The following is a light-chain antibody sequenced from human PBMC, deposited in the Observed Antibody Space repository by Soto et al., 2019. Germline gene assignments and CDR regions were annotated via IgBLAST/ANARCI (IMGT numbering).Light chain of an antibody. J-gene: IGKJ1*01. CDR3: QQYGSSTWT. Sequence: EIVLTQSPGTLSLSPGERATLSCRASQIISSSYLAWYQQKPGQAPRLLIYGASSRATGIPDRFSGSGSGTDFTLTISRLEPEDFAVYYCQQYGSSTWTFGQGTKVYIK. CDR1: QIISSSY. V-gene: IGKV3-20*01. CDR2: GAS.